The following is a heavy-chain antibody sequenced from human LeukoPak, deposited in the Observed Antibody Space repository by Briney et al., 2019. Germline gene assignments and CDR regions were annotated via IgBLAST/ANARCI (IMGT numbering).Heavy chain of an antibody. CDR3: AKEFSSSPWRYYYGMDV. CDR2: ISYDGSNK. D-gene: IGHD6-6*01. CDR1: GFTFSSYG. V-gene: IGHV3-30*18. J-gene: IGHJ6*02. Sequence: GGSLRLSCAASGFTFSSYGMHWVRQAPGKGLEWVAVISYDGSNKYYADSVKGRFTISRDNSKNTLYLQMNSLRAEGTAVYYCAKEFSSSPWRYYYGMDVWGQGTTVTVSS.